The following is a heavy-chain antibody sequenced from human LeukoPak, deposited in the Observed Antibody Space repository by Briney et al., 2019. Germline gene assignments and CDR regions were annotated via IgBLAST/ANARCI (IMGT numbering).Heavy chain of an antibody. D-gene: IGHD5-18*01. CDR3: ARDRSYGSFDY. CDR2: ISSSGSTI. CDR1: GFTFSRNS. J-gene: IGHJ4*02. Sequence: GGSLRLSCAASGFTFSRNSMIWVRQAPGKGLEWLSSISSSGSTIYYADSVKGRFTISRDNAKNALYLQMNSLTAEDTALYHCARDRSYGSFDYWGQGTLVTVSS. V-gene: IGHV3-48*04.